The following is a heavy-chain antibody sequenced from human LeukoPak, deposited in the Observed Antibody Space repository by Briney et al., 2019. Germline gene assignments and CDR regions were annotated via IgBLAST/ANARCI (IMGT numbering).Heavy chain of an antibody. CDR1: GFTFSSYA. CDR2: ISGSGGST. Sequence: GGSLRLSCAASGFTFSSYAMSWVRQAPGKGLEWVSAISGSGGSTYYADFVKGRFTISRDNSKNTLYLQMNSLRAEDTAVYYCARSPLLLWPPGRQLWLPYYFDYWGQGTLVTVSS. J-gene: IGHJ4*02. V-gene: IGHV3-23*01. CDR3: ARSPLLLWPPGRQLWLPYYFDY. D-gene: IGHD5-18*01.